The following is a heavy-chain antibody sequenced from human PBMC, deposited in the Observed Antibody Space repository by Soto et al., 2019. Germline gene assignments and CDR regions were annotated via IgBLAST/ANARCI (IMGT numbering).Heavy chain of an antibody. CDR1: GGTFSSYA. J-gene: IGHJ6*02. Sequence: QVQLVQSGAEVKKPGSSVKVSCKASGGTFSSYAISWVRQAPGQGLEWMGGIIPIFGTANYAQKFQGRVTITADESTSTAYMELSSLRSEDTAVYYCAREVYSSSWSPYYYYGMVVWGQGTTVTVSS. CDR3: AREVYSSSWSPYYYYGMVV. D-gene: IGHD6-13*01. CDR2: IIPIFGTA. V-gene: IGHV1-69*01.